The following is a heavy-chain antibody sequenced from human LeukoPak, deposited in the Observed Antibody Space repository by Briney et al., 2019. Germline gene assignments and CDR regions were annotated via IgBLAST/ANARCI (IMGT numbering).Heavy chain of an antibody. V-gene: IGHV3-23*05. D-gene: IGHD2-15*01. Sequence: GGSLRLSCEASGFTFSAYAMTWVRQAPGKGLEWVSSIGSDNKPHYSESVKGRFTISRDNSKNTLFLQMNSLRADDTAAYYCAKGHRLCSSGNCNSQVDSWGHGTLVIVPS. J-gene: IGHJ5*01. CDR3: AKGHRLCSSGNCNSQVDS. CDR2: IGSDNKP. CDR1: GFTFSAYA.